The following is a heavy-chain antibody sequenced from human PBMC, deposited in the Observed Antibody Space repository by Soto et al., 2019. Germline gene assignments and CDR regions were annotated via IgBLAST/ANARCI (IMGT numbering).Heavy chain of an antibody. Sequence: QVHLVQSGAEVKKPGASVKVSCKASGYTFTNYDINWVRQAPGQGLEWMGWISTYTGNTIYAQKLQGRDTMTTDTSTSTAYMELRSLRSDDTAVYYCARGYYYGSGRPTPGGMDVWGQGTTVTVSS. CDR3: ARGYYYGSGRPTPGGMDV. J-gene: IGHJ6*02. D-gene: IGHD3-10*01. CDR2: ISTYTGNT. CDR1: GYTFTNYD. V-gene: IGHV1-18*01.